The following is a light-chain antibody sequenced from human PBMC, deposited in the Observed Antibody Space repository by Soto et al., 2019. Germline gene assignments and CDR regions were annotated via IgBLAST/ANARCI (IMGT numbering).Light chain of an antibody. Sequence: EIVMTQSPATLSVSPRQRATLSCRASQSVSSNLAWYQEKPGQAARLLIYRASTRAPGIPARISGSGSGTEFAVTISSLQSGDFAVYYCQQYSNWPPWTFGQGNKVEIK. J-gene: IGKJ1*01. CDR1: QSVSSN. CDR2: RAS. V-gene: IGKV3-15*01. CDR3: QQYSNWPPWT.